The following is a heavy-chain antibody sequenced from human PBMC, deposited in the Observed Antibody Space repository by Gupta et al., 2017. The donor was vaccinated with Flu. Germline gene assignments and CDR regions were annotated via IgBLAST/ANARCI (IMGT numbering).Heavy chain of an antibody. D-gene: IGHD5-18*01. V-gene: IGHV3-33*01. CDR3: ARDKRSVDTAMALFDY. J-gene: IGHJ4*02. CDR2: IWYDGSNK. CDR1: YG. Sequence: YGRHWVRQAPGKGLEWVAVIWYDGSNKYYADSVKGRFTISRDNSKNTLYLQMNSLRAEDTAVYYCARDKRSVDTAMALFDYWGQGTLVTVSS.